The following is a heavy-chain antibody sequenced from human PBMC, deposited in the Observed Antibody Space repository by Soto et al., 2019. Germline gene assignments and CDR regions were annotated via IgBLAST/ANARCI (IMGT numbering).Heavy chain of an antibody. V-gene: IGHV3-21*01. CDR2: ISSSSSYI. Sequence: PGGSLRLSCAASGFTFSSYSMNWVRQAPGKGLEWVSSISSSSSYIYYADSVKGRFTISRDNAKNSLYLQINSLRAEDTAVYYCARGPYSSSWYVDQGLLDYWGQGTLVTVSP. J-gene: IGHJ4*02. CDR1: GFTFSSYS. CDR3: ARGPYSSSWYVDQGLLDY. D-gene: IGHD6-13*01.